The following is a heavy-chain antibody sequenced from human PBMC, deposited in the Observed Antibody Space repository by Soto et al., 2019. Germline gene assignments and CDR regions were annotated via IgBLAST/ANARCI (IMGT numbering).Heavy chain of an antibody. J-gene: IGHJ6*02. CDR2: IIPIFGTA. CDR3: AKLARGVVIIRTDYYYYGMDV. CDR1: GGTFSSYA. V-gene: IGHV1-69*13. D-gene: IGHD3-3*01. Sequence: SVKVSCKASGGTFSSYAISWVRQAPGQGLEWMGGIIPIFGTANYAQKFQGRVTITADESTSTAYMELSILRSEDTAVYYCAKLARGVVIIRTDYYYYGMDVWGQGTTVTVSS.